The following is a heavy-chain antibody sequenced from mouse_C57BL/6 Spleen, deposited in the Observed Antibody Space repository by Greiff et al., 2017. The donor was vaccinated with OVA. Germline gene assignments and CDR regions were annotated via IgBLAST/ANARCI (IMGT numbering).Heavy chain of an antibody. D-gene: IGHD1-1*02. CDR2: IYPGDGDT. V-gene: IGHV1-82*01. Sequence: QVQLKQSGPELVKPGASVKISCKASGYAFSSSWMNWVKQRPGKGLEWIGRIYPGDGDTNYNGKFKGKATLTADKSSSTAYMQLSSLTSEDSAVYFCARALLGWFAYWGQGTLVTVSA. CDR3: ARALLGWFAY. J-gene: IGHJ3*01. CDR1: GYAFSSSW.